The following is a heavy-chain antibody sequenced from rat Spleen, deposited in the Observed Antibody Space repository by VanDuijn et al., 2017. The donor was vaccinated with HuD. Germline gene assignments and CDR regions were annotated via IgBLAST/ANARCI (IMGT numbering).Heavy chain of an antibody. CDR1: GLSLTTNS. Sequence: QVQLKESGPGLVQPSQTLSLTCTVSGLSLTTNSVSWIRQPPGKGLEWMGVIWTNGGTAYNSLLKSRLSIKRDTSKSQVFLKMNSLQTEDTAIYFCVRERVPGFAFYFDYWGQGVMVTVSS. CDR2: IWTNGGT. V-gene: IGHV2-47*01. J-gene: IGHJ2*01. D-gene: IGHD1-4*01. CDR3: VRERVPGFAFYFDY.